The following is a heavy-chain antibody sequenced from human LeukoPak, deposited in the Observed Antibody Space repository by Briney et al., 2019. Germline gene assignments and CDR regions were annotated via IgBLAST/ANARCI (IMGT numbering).Heavy chain of an antibody. J-gene: IGHJ4*02. Sequence: GGSLRLSCAGSGFSFSNSWMSWIRQAPGKGLEWVAHIKGDGSEKYYVDSVKGRFAIFTDNARNSVFLQMNTLRAEDTALYHCVAWTSVTPFWGQGTLVTVSS. D-gene: IGHD4-17*01. V-gene: IGHV3-7*01. CDR2: IKGDGSEK. CDR3: VAWTSVTPF. CDR1: GFSFSNSW.